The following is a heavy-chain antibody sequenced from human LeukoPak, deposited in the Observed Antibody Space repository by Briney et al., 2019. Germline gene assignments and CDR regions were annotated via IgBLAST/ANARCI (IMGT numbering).Heavy chain of an antibody. J-gene: IGHJ4*02. CDR1: GFTFDDYG. CDR3: ARDQSPWRRDGYNQYYFDY. Sequence: GGSLRLSCAASGFTFDDYGMSWVRQAPGKGLEWVSGINWNGGSTGYADSVKGRFTISRDNAKNSLYLQMNSLRAEDTAVYYCARDQSPWRRDGYNQYYFDYWGQGTLVTVSS. CDR2: INWNGGST. D-gene: IGHD5-24*01. V-gene: IGHV3-20*04.